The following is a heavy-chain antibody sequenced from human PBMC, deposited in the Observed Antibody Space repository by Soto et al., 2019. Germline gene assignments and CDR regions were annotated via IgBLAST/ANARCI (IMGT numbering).Heavy chain of an antibody. CDR3: ARAGGSGWSLDY. Sequence: QGQLVESGGGLVQPGGSLRLSCAASGYIYSDYYMTWIRQGPGKGLEWVSYISTSVTIISDADSVKGRFTISRDDAKNSLYLQMNSLRADDTAIYYCARAGGSGWSLDYWGQGTLVTVSS. D-gene: IGHD6-19*01. CDR2: ISTSVTII. V-gene: IGHV3-11*01. CDR1: GYIYSDYY. J-gene: IGHJ4*02.